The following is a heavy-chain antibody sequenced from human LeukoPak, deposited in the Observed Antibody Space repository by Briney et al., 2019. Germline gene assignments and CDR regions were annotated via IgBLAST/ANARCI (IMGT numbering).Heavy chain of an antibody. J-gene: IGHJ3*02. CDR1: GFTFSSYG. Sequence: GGSLRLSCAASGFTFSSYGMHWVRQAPGKGLEWVAFIRYDGSNKYYADSVKGRFTISRDNSKNTLYLQMNSLRAEDTAVYYCAKGSTVTGVLESGPDAFDIWSQGTMVTVSS. CDR3: AKGSTVTGVLESGPDAFDI. V-gene: IGHV3-30*02. D-gene: IGHD7-27*01. CDR2: IRYDGSNK.